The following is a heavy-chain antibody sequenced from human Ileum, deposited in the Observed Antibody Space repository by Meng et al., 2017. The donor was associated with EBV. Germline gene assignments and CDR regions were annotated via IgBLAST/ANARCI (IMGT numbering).Heavy chain of an antibody. CDR3: ARDGYSSGSD. J-gene: IGHJ4*02. CDR1: GGSVSSGGNY. CDR2: IYNSGST. D-gene: IGHD6-19*01. Sequence: VQLQGSGPRLVKPSDTLSLTCSVSGGSVSSGGNYWSWIRQPPGKGLEWIGYIYNSGSTNYNPSLKSRVTISVDTSKNQFSLKLSSVTAADTADYYCARDGYSSGSDWGQGTLVTVSS. V-gene: IGHV4-61*08.